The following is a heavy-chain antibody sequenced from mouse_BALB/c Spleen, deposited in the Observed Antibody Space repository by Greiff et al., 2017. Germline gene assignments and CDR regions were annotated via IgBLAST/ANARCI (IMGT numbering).Heavy chain of an antibody. J-gene: IGHJ3*01. CDR3: ARGGYPWFAY. CDR2: IDPANGNT. D-gene: IGHD2-2*01. Sequence: VHVKQSGAELVKPGASVKLSCTASGFNIKDTYMHWVKQRPEQGLEWIGRIDPANGNTKYDPKFQGKATITADTSSNTAYLQLSSLTSEDTAVYYCARGGYPWFAYWGQGTLVTVSA. CDR1: GFNIKDTY. V-gene: IGHV14-3*02.